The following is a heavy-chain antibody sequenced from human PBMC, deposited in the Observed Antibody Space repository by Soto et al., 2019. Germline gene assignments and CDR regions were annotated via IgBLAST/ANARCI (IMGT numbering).Heavy chain of an antibody. CDR1: GGSISSGDYY. V-gene: IGHV4-30-4*01. Sequence: PSETLSLTCTVSGGSISSGDYYWSWIRQPLGKGLEWIGYIYYSGSTYYNPSLKSRVTISVDTSKNQFSLKLSSVTAADTAVYYCARDKGVGGMDVWGQGTTVTVSS. CDR3: ARDKGVGGMDV. CDR2: IYYSGST. J-gene: IGHJ6*02. D-gene: IGHD3-16*01.